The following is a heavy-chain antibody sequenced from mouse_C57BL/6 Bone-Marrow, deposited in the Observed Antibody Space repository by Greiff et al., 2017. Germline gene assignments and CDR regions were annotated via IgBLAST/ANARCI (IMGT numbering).Heavy chain of an antibody. CDR3: ARLEFDGSSGDWYLDV. Sequence: VQVVESGPELVKPGASVKLSCKASGYTFTSYDINWVKQRPGQGLEWIGWIYPRDGSTKYTEKFKGKATLTVDTSSSTAYMELHSLKSADSAVYFCARLEFDGSSGDWYLDVWCTGTTVTVSS. CDR2: IYPRDGST. D-gene: IGHD1-1*01. J-gene: IGHJ1*03. V-gene: IGHV1-85*01. CDR1: GYTFTSYD.